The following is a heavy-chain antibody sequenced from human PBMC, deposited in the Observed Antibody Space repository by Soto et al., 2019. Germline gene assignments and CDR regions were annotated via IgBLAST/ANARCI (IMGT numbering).Heavy chain of an antibody. CDR1: GGSFSGYY. CDR2: INNSGST. CDR3: AIGRPLLLWFGDHMSGAFDI. J-gene: IGHJ3*02. V-gene: IGHV4-34*01. D-gene: IGHD3-10*01. Sequence: QVQLQQWGAGLLKPSETLSLTCAVYGGSFSGYYWSWIRQPPGKGLEWSGEINNSGSTNYNPSLKDRVTISVYTSKNHFSLQLSSVTAADTAVYYCAIGRPLLLWFGDHMSGAFDIWGQGTMVTVSS.